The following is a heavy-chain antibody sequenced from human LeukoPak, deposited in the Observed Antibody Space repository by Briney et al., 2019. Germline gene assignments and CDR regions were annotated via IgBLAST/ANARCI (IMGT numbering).Heavy chain of an antibody. Sequence: SVTLSLTCTVSDGSISSRNYYWVWGWIRQPPGKGLEWIGGIFYSGSAYYSPSLKSRVTISVNTSKKQFSLKLNSVTAEDTAVYFCVSPPPIVVVPAADYYYYMDVWGKGTTVTVSS. CDR2: IFYSGSA. CDR3: VSPPPIVVVPAADYYYYMDV. J-gene: IGHJ6*03. V-gene: IGHV4-39*01. D-gene: IGHD2-2*01. CDR1: DGSISSRNYY.